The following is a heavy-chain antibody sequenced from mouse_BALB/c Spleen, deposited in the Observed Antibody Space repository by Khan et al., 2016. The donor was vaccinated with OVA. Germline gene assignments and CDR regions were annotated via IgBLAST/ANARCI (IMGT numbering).Heavy chain of an antibody. Sequence: VQLQQSGPELVRPGASVKISCTASGYSFTGYFMNWVMQSHGKSLEWIGRINPHIGETFYNQRFKDKATLTVDESSSTAHMELRNLASEDSAVYYCTRIYRSDFDYWGQGTTLTVSS. CDR2: INPHIGET. D-gene: IGHD1-1*01. V-gene: IGHV1-20*02. J-gene: IGHJ2*01. CDR1: GYSFTGYF. CDR3: TRIYRSDFDY.